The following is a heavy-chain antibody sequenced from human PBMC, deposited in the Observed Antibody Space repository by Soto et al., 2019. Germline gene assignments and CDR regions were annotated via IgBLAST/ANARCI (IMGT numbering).Heavy chain of an antibody. CDR2: IYYSGST. V-gene: IGHV4-61*01. CDR1: VGSVSSGSYY. J-gene: IGHJ4*02. Sequence: PSETLSLTCTFSVGSVSSGSYYWSWIRQPPGKGLEWIGYIYYSGSTNYNPSLKSRVTISVDTSKNQFSLKLSSVTAADTAVYYCARSSSGYYLDYWGRGTLVTVSS. CDR3: ARSSSGYYLDY. D-gene: IGHD3-22*01.